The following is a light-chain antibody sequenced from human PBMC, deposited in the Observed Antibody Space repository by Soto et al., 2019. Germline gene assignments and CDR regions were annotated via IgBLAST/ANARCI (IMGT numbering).Light chain of an antibody. J-gene: IGLJ1*01. CDR3: SSYTSSSTRV. V-gene: IGLV2-14*01. Sequence: QSALTQPASVSVSPGQSITISCTATSSDVGGYNYVSWYQQHPGKAPKLMIYDVSTRPSGVSNRFSGSKSGNTASLTISGLQAEDEADYYCSSYTSSSTRVFGTGTKVTVL. CDR2: DVS. CDR1: SSDVGGYNY.